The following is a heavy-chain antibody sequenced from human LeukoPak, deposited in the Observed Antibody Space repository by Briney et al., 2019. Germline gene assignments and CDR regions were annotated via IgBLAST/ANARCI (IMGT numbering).Heavy chain of an antibody. CDR1: GFTFSSYA. CDR2: ISSNGGST. J-gene: IGHJ2*01. V-gene: IGHV3-64*01. CDR3: AKDGGWMDPSVLYWYFDL. D-gene: IGHD3-16*01. Sequence: PGGSLRLSCAASGFTFSSYAMHWVRQAPGKGLEYVSAISSNGGSTYYANSVKGRFTISRDNSKNTLYLQMGSLRAEDTAVYYCAKDGGWMDPSVLYWYFDLWGRGTLVTVSS.